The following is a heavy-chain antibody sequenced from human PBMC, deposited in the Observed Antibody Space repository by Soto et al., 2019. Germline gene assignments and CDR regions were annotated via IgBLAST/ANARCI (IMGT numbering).Heavy chain of an antibody. Sequence: QVQLQESGPGLVKPSGTLSLTCAVSGGSISSSKWWCWVRQSPGKGLEWIGEIHHSGSTNYNPSLKSRVTISVDRSNNQFSLKLSSVTAADTAVYYCARGNFDYWGQGTLVTVSS. V-gene: IGHV4-4*02. CDR3: ARGNFDY. CDR2: IHHSGST. J-gene: IGHJ4*02. CDR1: GGSISSSKW.